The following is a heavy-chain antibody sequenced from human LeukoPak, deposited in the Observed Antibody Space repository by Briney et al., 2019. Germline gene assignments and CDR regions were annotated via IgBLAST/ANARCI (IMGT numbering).Heavy chain of an antibody. Sequence: GGSLRLSCAASGFTFSSYGMHWVRQAPSKGLEWVAFIRYDGSNKYYADSVKGRFTISRDNSKNTLYLQMNSLRAEDTAVYYCAKGSGYSYGSYDYWGQGTLVTVSS. J-gene: IGHJ4*02. V-gene: IGHV3-30*02. CDR2: IRYDGSNK. CDR1: GFTFSSYG. CDR3: AKGSGYSYGSYDY. D-gene: IGHD5-18*01.